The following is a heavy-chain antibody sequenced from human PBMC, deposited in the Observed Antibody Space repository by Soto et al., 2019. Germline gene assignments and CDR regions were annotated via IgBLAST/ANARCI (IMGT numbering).Heavy chain of an antibody. D-gene: IGHD6-19*01. CDR1: GYTFTSYD. CDR2: MNPNSGNT. Sequence: ASVKVSCKASGYTFTSYDINWVRQATGQGLEWMGWMNPNSGNTGYAQKFQGRVTMTRNTSISTAYMELSSLRSEDTAVYYCARGYSSGWYFDYWGQGTLVTVSS. CDR3: ARGYSSGWYFDY. V-gene: IGHV1-8*01. J-gene: IGHJ4*02.